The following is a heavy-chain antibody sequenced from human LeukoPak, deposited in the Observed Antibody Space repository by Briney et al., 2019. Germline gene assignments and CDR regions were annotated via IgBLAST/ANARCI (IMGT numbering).Heavy chain of an antibody. V-gene: IGHV3-23*01. CDR3: AKDRGYCSSTSCYVPFDI. J-gene: IGHJ3*02. CDR1: GFTFSSYA. CDR2: ISGSGGST. Sequence: GGSLRLSCAASGFTFSSYAMSWVRQAPGKGLEWVSAISGSGGSTYYADSVKGRFTISRDNSKNTLYLQMNSLRAEDTAVYYCAKDRGYCSSTSCYVPFDIWGQGTMVTVSS. D-gene: IGHD2-2*01.